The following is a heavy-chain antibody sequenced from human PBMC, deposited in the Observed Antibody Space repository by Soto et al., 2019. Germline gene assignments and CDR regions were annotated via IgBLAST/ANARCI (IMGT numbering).Heavy chain of an antibody. Sequence: SGPTLVKPTQTLTLTCTFSGFSLSTSGVGVGWIRQPPGKALEWLALIYWNDDKRYSPSLKSRLTITKDTSKNQVVLTMTNMDPVDTATYYCAHARNYDFWSGYYFDYWGQGTLVTVSS. CDR2: IYWNDDK. CDR3: AHARNYDFWSGYYFDY. D-gene: IGHD3-3*01. V-gene: IGHV2-5*01. CDR1: GFSLSTSGVG. J-gene: IGHJ4*02.